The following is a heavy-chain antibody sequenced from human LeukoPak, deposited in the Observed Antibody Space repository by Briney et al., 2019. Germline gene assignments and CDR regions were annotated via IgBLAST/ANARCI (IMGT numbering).Heavy chain of an antibody. V-gene: IGHV4-34*01. J-gene: IGHJ4*02. CDR1: GGSISSGGYS. CDR3: ARAAPTVTTDY. CDR2: INHSGST. Sequence: PSETLSLTCAVSGGSISSGGYSWSWIRQPPGKGLEWIGEINHSGSTNYNPSLKSRVTISVDTSKNQFSLKLSSVTAADTAVYYCARAAPTVTTDYWGQGTLVTVSS. D-gene: IGHD4-17*01.